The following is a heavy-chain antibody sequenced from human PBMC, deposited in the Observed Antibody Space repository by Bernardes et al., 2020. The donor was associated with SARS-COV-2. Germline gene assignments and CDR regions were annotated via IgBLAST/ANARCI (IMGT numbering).Heavy chain of an antibody. CDR1: GFTITGDY. D-gene: IGHD4-17*01. CDR3: ARSWTDYGDPSWFDP. Sequence: GGSLRLSCAASGFTITGDYMTWVRQAPGRGLEWVSLIYGSGATYYADSVRGRFTISRDDSRNTVYLQMNSLRADDTAVYYCARSWTDYGDPSWFDPWGQGALVDVSS. J-gene: IGHJ5*02. V-gene: IGHV3-53*01. CDR2: IYGSGAT.